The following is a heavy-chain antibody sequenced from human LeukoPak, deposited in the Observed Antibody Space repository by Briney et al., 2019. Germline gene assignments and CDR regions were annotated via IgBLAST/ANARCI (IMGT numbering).Heavy chain of an antibody. Sequence: SGTLSLTCTVSGDSISSHKWWWCWVRQSPGKGLEWIGEISHSGSTYYNPSLKSRVTISVDTSKNQFSLKLSSVTAADTAVYYCARGASGYYRNDAFDIWGQGTMVTVSS. D-gene: IGHD3-22*01. J-gene: IGHJ3*02. CDR1: GDSISSHKWW. CDR2: ISHSGST. V-gene: IGHV4-4*02. CDR3: ARGASGYYRNDAFDI.